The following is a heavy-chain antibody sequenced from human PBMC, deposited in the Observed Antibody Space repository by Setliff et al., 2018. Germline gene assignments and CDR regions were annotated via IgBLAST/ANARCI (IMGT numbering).Heavy chain of an antibody. D-gene: IGHD2-21*01. V-gene: IGHV3-43*01. J-gene: IGHJ6*02. CDR3: TRDIVVFTDIDYYYSGMDV. CDR1: GFTFNNYN. CDR2: IAYDGGST. Sequence: GGSLRLSCAASGFTFNNYNMHWVRQAPGKGLEWVSIIAYDGGSTSYADSVKGRFTISRDNAKNTLSLQMNTLKAEDTAVYYCTRDIVVFTDIDYYYSGMDVWGQGTAVTVSS.